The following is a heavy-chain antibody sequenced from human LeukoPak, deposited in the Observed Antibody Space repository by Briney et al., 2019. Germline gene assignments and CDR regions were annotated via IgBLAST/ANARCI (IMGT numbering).Heavy chain of an antibody. Sequence: PGGSLRLSCAASGFTFSSHLMHWVRQAPGKGLVWVSRISSDGTYTNYADSVRGRFTISRDNAKNTLYLQMNSLRAEDTAVYYCARIGYCSGGSCYPLDYWGQGTLVTVSS. CDR3: ARIGYCSGGSCYPLDY. J-gene: IGHJ4*02. V-gene: IGHV3-74*01. D-gene: IGHD2-15*01. CDR1: GFTFSSHL. CDR2: ISSDGTYT.